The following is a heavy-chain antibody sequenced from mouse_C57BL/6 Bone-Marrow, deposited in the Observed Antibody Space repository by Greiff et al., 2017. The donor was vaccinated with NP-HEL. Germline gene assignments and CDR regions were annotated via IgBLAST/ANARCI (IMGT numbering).Heavy chain of an antibody. J-gene: IGHJ2*01. CDR2: IDPSDSYT. CDR1: GYTFTSYW. CDR3: ARPGFDY. Sequence: QVQLQQPGAELVKPGASVKLSCKASGYTFTSYWMQWVKQRPGQGLEWIGEIDPSDSYTNYNQKFKGKATLTVDTSSSTAYMQISSLTSEDSAVYYCARPGFDYWGQGTTLTVSS. V-gene: IGHV1-50*01.